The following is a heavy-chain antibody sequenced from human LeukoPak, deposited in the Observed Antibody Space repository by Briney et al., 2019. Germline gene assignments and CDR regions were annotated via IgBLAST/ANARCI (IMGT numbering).Heavy chain of an antibody. D-gene: IGHD4-23*01. Sequence: ASVKVSCKASGYTFTDYYMHWVRQAPGQGLEWMGWINPNSGDTNYAQKFQGRVTMTRDTSISTAYMELNRLRSDDTAVYYCARGSAVVGGGGPLFDGWGQGTLVTVSS. V-gene: IGHV1-2*02. CDR2: INPNSGDT. J-gene: IGHJ4*02. CDR3: ARGSAVVGGGGPLFDG. CDR1: GYTFTDYY.